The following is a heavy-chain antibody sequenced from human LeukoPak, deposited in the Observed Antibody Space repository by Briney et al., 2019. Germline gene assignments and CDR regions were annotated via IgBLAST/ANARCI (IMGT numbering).Heavy chain of an antibody. D-gene: IGHD6-13*01. CDR2: ISGSTTTI. CDR1: GFTFSSYS. V-gene: IGHV3-48*01. CDR3: ARGQGPRMGSSWYYFDY. Sequence: PGGSLRLSCAAPGFTFSSYSMNWVRQAPGKGLEWVSYISGSTTTIYYADSVKGRFTISRDNAKNSLYLQMNSLRAEDTAVYYCARGQGPRMGSSWYYFDYWGQGTLVTVSS. J-gene: IGHJ4*02.